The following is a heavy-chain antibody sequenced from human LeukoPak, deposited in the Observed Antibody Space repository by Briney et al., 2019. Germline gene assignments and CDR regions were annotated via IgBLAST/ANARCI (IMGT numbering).Heavy chain of an antibody. D-gene: IGHD2-2*01. CDR3: AKGPLRGTAAAIDY. Sequence: GGSLRLSCAASGFTFNNYGMHWVRQAPGKGLEWVAVISYDGRNIHYPDSVKGRFTISRDISTDTLWLQMDSLRTEDTAVYYCAKGPLRGTAAAIDYWGQGTLVTVS. CDR2: ISYDGRNI. CDR1: GFTFNNYG. V-gene: IGHV3-30*18. J-gene: IGHJ4*02.